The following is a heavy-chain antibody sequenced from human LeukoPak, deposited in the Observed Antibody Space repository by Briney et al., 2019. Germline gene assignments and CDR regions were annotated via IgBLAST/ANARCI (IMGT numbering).Heavy chain of an antibody. J-gene: IGHJ5*02. CDR3: ARDPERTTVTTIGFFDP. CDR2: INHSGST. D-gene: IGHD4-17*01. CDR1: GGSFSGYY. V-gene: IGHV4-34*01. Sequence: SETLSLTCAVYGGSFSGYYWSWIRQPPGKGLEWIGEINHSGSTNYNPSLKSQVTISVDTSKNQFSLKLSSVTAEDTAVYYCARDPERTTVTTIGFFDPWGQGTLVTVSS.